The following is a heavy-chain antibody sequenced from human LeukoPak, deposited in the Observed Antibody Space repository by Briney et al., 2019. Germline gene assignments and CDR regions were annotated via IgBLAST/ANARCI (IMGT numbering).Heavy chain of an antibody. CDR3: ASQNDFWSGYAH. CDR1: GYTFTSYG. Sequence: ASVKVSCKASGYTFTSYGISWVRLAPGQGLEWMGWISAYNGNTNYAQKLQGRVTMTTDTSTSTAYMELRSLRSDDTAVYYCASQNDFWSGYAHWGQGTLVTVSS. D-gene: IGHD3-3*01. V-gene: IGHV1-18*01. CDR2: ISAYNGNT. J-gene: IGHJ4*02.